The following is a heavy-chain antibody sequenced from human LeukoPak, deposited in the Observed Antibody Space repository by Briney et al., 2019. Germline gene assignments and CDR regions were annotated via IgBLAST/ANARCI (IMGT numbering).Heavy chain of an antibody. J-gene: IGHJ4*02. Sequence: GASVKVSCRASGYTFTTYGITWVRQAPGQGLEWLGWIGTYNGKTNYAQKFQGRVTMTTDTSTSTAYMELRSLRSDDTAVYFCARVQVLIVPAAINYWGQGTLVTVSS. D-gene: IGHD2-2*01. CDR1: GYTFTTYG. V-gene: IGHV1-18*01. CDR3: ARVQVLIVPAAINY. CDR2: IGTYNGKT.